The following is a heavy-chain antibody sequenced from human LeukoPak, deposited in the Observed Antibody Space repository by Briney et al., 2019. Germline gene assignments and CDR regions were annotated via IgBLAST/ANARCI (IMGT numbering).Heavy chain of an antibody. Sequence: SETLSLTCTVYGGSISSYYWSWIRQPPGKGLEWIGYIYYSGSTNYNPCLKSRVTISVDTSKNQFSLKLSSVTAADTAVYYCARAPTDGIFDPWGQGTLVTVSS. CDR3: ARAPTDGIFDP. J-gene: IGHJ5*02. CDR1: GGSISSYY. D-gene: IGHD4-17*01. V-gene: IGHV4-59*01. CDR2: IYYSGST.